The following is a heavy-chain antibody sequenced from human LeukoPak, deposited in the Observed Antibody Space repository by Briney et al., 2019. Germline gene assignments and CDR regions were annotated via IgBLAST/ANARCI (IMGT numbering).Heavy chain of an antibody. CDR2: IKQDGSEK. Sequence: GGSLRLSFAASGFTFSSSWMSWVRQAPGKGLEWVANIKQDGSEKYYVDSVKGRFTISRDNAKNSLYLQMNSLRAEDTAVYYCARGLVVITAYYYYYMDVWGKGTTVTVSS. CDR1: GFTFSSSW. D-gene: IGHD3-22*01. J-gene: IGHJ6*03. CDR3: ARGLVVITAYYYYYMDV. V-gene: IGHV3-7*01.